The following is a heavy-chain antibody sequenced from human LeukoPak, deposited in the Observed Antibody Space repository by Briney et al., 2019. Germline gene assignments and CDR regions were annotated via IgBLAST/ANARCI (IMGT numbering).Heavy chain of an antibody. D-gene: IGHD3-22*01. Sequence: SETLSLTCTVSGGSISSYYWSWIRQPPGKGLEWIGYIYYSGSTNYNPSLKSRVTISVDTSKNQFSLKLSSVTAADTAVYYCARRENYYDRSDVWGQGTTVTVSS. CDR1: GGSISSYY. V-gene: IGHV4-59*08. CDR2: IYYSGST. CDR3: ARRENYYDRSDV. J-gene: IGHJ6*02.